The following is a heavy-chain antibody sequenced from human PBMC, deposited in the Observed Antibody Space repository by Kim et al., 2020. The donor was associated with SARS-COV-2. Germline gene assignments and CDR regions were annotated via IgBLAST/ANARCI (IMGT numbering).Heavy chain of an antibody. V-gene: IGHV3-15*01. J-gene: IGHJ6*02. CDR3: NSDLGDYCGGECYSRD. CDR1: GFIFNNAW. Sequence: GGSLRLSCAASGFIFNNAWMNWVPQAPGKGLEWFGRIKRKANGGTTGYVAPVKDRFTISRDDSKNMLYLQMNSLKTEGTAVYYWNSDLGDYCGGECYSRDWRQGTAVPASS. D-gene: IGHD2-21*01. CDR2: IKRKANGGTT.